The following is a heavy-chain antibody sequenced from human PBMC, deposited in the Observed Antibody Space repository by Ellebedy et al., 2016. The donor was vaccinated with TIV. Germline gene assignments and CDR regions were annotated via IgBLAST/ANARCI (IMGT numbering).Heavy chain of an antibody. CDR1: GFTFDDYA. D-gene: IGHD1-26*01. J-gene: IGHJ4*02. CDR3: AKNVVGATFPGGLDY. CDR2: ISWNSGSI. V-gene: IGHV3-9*01. Sequence: PGGSLRLSCAASGFTFDDYAMHWVRQAPGKGLEWVSGISWNSGSIGYADSVKGRFTISRDNAKNSLYLQMNSLRAEDTALYYCAKNVVGATFPGGLDYWGQGTLVTVSS.